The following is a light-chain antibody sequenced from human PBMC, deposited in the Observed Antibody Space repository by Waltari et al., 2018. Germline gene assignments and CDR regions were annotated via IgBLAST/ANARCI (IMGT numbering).Light chain of an antibody. CDR1: SSDVGSYNL. J-gene: IGLJ2*01. Sequence: QSALTQPASVSGSPGQSITISCTGTSSDVGSYNLVSWYQQHPGKVPNLMISEDSKRPSGLSDRFAGSKSGNTASLTISGRQAEDEADYYCCSYAAGGSSVLFGGGTKLTVL. CDR3: CSYAAGGSSVL. CDR2: EDS. V-gene: IGLV2-23*01.